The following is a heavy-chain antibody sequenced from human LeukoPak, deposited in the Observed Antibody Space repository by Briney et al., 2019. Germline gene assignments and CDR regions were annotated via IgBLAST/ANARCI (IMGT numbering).Heavy chain of an antibody. CDR1: GYSFTGYY. J-gene: IGHJ4*02. V-gene: IGHV1-2*02. Sequence: ASVKVSCKASGYSFTGYYIHWVRQAPGQGLAWMGWINPYSGDTTYAQKFQGRLTLTRDTSISTAYMEVSRLKPDDTAVYYCARTNGGYEYNWGQGTRVIVSP. CDR2: INPYSGDT. D-gene: IGHD5-12*01. CDR3: ARTNGGYEYN.